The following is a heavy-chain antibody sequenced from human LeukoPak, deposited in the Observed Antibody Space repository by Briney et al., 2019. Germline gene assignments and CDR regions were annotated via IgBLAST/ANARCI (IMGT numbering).Heavy chain of an antibody. CDR2: IIAIFGTA. J-gene: IGHJ4*02. CDR1: GGSFRNNA. D-gene: IGHD3-9*01. Sequence: SVKVSCKASGGSFRNNAISWVRQAPGQGLEWMGTIIAIFGTANYAQKFQGRVTITTDESTSTAYMELSSLRSEDTAVYYCARGAPLRYFDWLLTYWGQGTLVTVSS. V-gene: IGHV1-69*05. CDR3: ARGAPLRYFDWLLTY.